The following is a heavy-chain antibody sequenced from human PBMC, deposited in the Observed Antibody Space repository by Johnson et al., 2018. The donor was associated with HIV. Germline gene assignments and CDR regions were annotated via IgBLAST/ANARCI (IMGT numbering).Heavy chain of an antibody. CDR1: GFTFDDYG. CDR2: INWNGGNT. J-gene: IGHJ3*02. CDR3: ARAYMYSGCYYNALEI. Sequence: EQLVESGGGVVRPGGSLRLSCAASGFTFDDYGMSWVRQAPGKGLEWVSGINWNGGNTGYADSMKGRFAISRDNAKNSLYLQMNSLRAEDTALYYCARAYMYSGCYYNALEIWGEGTMVIISA. V-gene: IGHV3-20*04. D-gene: IGHD1-26*01.